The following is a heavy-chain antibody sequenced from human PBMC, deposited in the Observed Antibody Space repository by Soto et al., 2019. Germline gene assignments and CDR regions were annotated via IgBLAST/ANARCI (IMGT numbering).Heavy chain of an antibody. Sequence: QVQLVESGGGVVQPGRSLRLSCAVSGFTFSSYGMHWVRQAPGKGLEWVAHISYDGSNERYVDSVQGRFTISRDNSKNTLYLPMNSLRAEDTAVYYCAKATYYHVRSGYYIFVAWGQGTLVTVSS. D-gene: IGHD3-22*01. J-gene: IGHJ5*02. V-gene: IGHV3-30*18. CDR3: AKATYYHVRSGYYIFVA. CDR2: ISYDGSNE. CDR1: GFTFSSYG.